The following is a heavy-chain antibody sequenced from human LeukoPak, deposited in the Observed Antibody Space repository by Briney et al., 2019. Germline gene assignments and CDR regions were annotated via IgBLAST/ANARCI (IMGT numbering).Heavy chain of an antibody. D-gene: IGHD3-16*01. V-gene: IGHV4-59*01. CDR2: IYYSGST. Sequence: SETLSLTCTVSGGSISSYYWSWIRQPPGKGLEWIGYIYYSGSTNYNPSLKSRVTISVDTSKNQFSLKLSSVTAADTAVYYCARDASGLDWSDPWGQGTLVTVSS. CDR3: ARDASGLDWSDP. J-gene: IGHJ5*02. CDR1: GGSISSYY.